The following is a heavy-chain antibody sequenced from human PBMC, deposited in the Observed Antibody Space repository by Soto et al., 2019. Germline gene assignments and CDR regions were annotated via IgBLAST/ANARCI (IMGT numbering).Heavy chain of an antibody. Sequence: GGSLRLSCAASGFTFSSYGMHWVRQAPGKGLEWVAVIWYDGSNKYYADSVKGRFTISRDNSKNTLYLQMSSLRAEDTAVYYCARTYDSSGPFDYWGQGTLVTVS. CDR3: ARTYDSSGPFDY. V-gene: IGHV3-33*01. CDR1: GFTFSSYG. CDR2: IWYDGSNK. D-gene: IGHD3-22*01. J-gene: IGHJ4*02.